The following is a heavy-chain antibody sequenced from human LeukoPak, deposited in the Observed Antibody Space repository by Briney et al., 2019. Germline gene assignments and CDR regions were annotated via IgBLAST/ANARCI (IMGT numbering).Heavy chain of an antibody. CDR3: ARDGQWPPSDFGY. CDR1: GGSISSSSYY. D-gene: IGHD6-19*01. CDR2: IYYSGST. V-gene: IGHV4-39*07. Sequence: SETLSLTCTVSGGSISSSSYYWGWIRQPPGKGLEWIGSIYYSGSTYYNPSLKSRVTISVDTSKNQFSLKLSSVTAADTAVYYCARDGQWPPSDFGYWGQGTLVTVSS. J-gene: IGHJ4*02.